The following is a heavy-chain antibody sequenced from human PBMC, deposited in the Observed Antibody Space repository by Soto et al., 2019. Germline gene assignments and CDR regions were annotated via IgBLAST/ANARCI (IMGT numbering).Heavy chain of an antibody. D-gene: IGHD1-26*01. V-gene: IGHV3-72*01. J-gene: IGHJ4*02. CDR1: GFTFSDHY. CDR2: IRNKAHSYTT. Sequence: EVQLVESGGGLVQPGGSLRLSCAASGFTFSDHYMDWVRQAPGKGLEWVGRIRNKAHSYTTEYAASVKGRFTVSRDDSKNSLYLQMNSLKTEDPPVYYSASEVGATRVWNYWGQGPLVTVFS. CDR3: ASEVGATRVWNY.